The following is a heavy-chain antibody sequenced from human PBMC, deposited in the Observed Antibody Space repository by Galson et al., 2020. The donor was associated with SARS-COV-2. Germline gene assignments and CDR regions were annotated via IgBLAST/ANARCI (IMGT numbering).Heavy chain of an antibody. J-gene: IGHJ4*02. Sequence: TGGSLSLSCAASGFTFSTYGMHWVRQAPGKGLEWVAIIWHDGSDKYYAASVEGRFTISRDNSKNTLYLQMNSLRVEDTAVYYCAREGGAESGTGEYWGQGTLVSVSS. CDR1: GFTFSTYG. CDR2: IWHDGSDK. CDR3: AREGGAESGTGEY. V-gene: IGHV3-33*01. D-gene: IGHD2-15*01.